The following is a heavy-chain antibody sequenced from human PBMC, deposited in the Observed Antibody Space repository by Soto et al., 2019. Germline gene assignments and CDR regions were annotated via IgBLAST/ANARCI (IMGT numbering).Heavy chain of an antibody. CDR1: GFTFSSYG. D-gene: IGHD2-15*01. V-gene: IGHV3-30*18. CDR3: AKEDCSGGSCYSSVDY. CDR2: ISYDGSNK. Sequence: QVQLVESGGGMVQPGRSLRLSCAASGFTFSSYGMHWVRQAPGKGLEWVAVISYDGSNKYYADSVKGRFTISRDNSKNTLYLQMNSLRAEDTAVYYCAKEDCSGGSCYSSVDYWGQGTLVTVSS. J-gene: IGHJ4*02.